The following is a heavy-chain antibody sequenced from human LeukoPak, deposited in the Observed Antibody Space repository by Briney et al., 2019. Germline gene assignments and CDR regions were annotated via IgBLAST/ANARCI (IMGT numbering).Heavy chain of an antibody. J-gene: IGHJ6*02. Sequence: SETLSLTCTVSGGSISSYYWSWIRQPPGKGLEWIGHIYYSGSTNYNPSLKSRVTISVDTSKNQFSLKLSSVTAADTAVYYCARESSSHYYYGMDVWGQGTTVTVSS. CDR2: IYYSGST. CDR3: ARESSSHYYYGMDV. D-gene: IGHD6-6*01. CDR1: GGSISSYY. V-gene: IGHV4-59*01.